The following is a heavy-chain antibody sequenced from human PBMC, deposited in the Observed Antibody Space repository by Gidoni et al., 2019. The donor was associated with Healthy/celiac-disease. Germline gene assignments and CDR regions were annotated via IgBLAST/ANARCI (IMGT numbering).Heavy chain of an antibody. CDR1: GGTFSSYA. CDR3: ARERRGDTAMVWDYYYYYGMDV. CDR2: IIPIFGTA. D-gene: IGHD5-18*01. J-gene: IGHJ6*02. V-gene: IGHV1-69*01. Sequence: QVQLVQSGAEVKTPGSSVKVSCKASGGTFSSYAISWVRQAPGQGLAWMGGIIPIFGTASYAQKFQGRVTITADESTSTAYMELSSLRSEDTAVYYCARERRGDTAMVWDYYYYYGMDVWGQGTTVTVSS.